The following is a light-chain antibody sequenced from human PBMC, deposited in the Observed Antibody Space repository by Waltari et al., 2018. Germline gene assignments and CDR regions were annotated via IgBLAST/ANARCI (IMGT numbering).Light chain of an antibody. J-gene: IGKJ4*01. Sequence: EIVLTQSPATLSLSTGERATLSCRASQNIDIYLAWYQQRPGQAPRLLIYDAFYRATGIPARFSGSGSGTDFTLTISSLEPEDFAVYSCQQRNSWPLTFGGGTKVEFK. CDR1: QNIDIY. V-gene: IGKV3-11*01. CDR2: DAF. CDR3: QQRNSWPLT.